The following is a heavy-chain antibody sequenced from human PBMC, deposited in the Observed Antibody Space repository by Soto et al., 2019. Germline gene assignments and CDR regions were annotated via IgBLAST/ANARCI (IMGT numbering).Heavy chain of an antibody. J-gene: IGHJ4*02. V-gene: IGHV4-59*01. CDR2: IYYSGST. CDR1: GGSISSYY. D-gene: IGHD5-18*01. Sequence: SETLSLTCTVSGGSISSYYWSWIRQPPGKGLEWIGYIYYSGSTNYNPSLKSRVTISVDTSKNQFSLRLSSVTAADTVVYYCARVSSDTAMVFFDYWGQGTLVTVSS. CDR3: ARVSSDTAMVFFDY.